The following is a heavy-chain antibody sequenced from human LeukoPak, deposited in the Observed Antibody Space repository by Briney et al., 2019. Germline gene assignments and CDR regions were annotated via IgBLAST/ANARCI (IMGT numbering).Heavy chain of an antibody. J-gene: IGHJ4*02. D-gene: IGHD3-9*01. CDR2: ITGSGDST. CDR1: GFIFRNYA. CDR3: AKWGDYDILTGYYVSDF. Sequence: PGASLRLSGAASGFIFRNYAMSWVRQAPGKGLEWVSAITGSGDSTYYADSVKGRFTISRDNSKNTLYVEMNTLRAEDTAVYYCAKWGDYDILTGYYVSDFWGQETLVTVSS. V-gene: IGHV3-23*01.